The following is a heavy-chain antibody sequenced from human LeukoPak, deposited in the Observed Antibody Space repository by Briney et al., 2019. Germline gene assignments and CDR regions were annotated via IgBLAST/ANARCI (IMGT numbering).Heavy chain of an antibody. Sequence: PGGSLRLSCAVSGFTFSNYAMHWVRQAPGKGLEWVSGISWNSGSIGYADSVKGRFTISRDNAKNSLYLQMNSLRAEDTALYYCAKDIADTHTAPDYWGQGTLVTVSS. V-gene: IGHV3-9*01. CDR3: AKDIADTHTAPDY. D-gene: IGHD5-18*01. CDR1: GFTFSNYA. J-gene: IGHJ4*02. CDR2: ISWNSGSI.